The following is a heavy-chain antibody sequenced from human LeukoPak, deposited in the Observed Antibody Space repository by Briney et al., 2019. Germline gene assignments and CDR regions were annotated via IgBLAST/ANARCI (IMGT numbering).Heavy chain of an antibody. D-gene: IGHD1-1*01. J-gene: IGHJ6*02. Sequence: PGGSLRLSCAASGFTFRSYGMHWVRQAPGRGLEWVAVISYDGSNEYYVDPVKGRFNISRDNSKNTLYLQMHSLRVGDTARYYCAKGGNDFYYYGLDVWGQGTTVTVSS. CDR1: GFTFRSYG. CDR3: AKGGNDFYYYGLDV. V-gene: IGHV3-30*18. CDR2: ISYDGSNE.